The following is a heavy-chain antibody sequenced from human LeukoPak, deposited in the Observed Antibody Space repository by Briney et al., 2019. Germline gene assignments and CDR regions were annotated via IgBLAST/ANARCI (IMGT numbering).Heavy chain of an antibody. CDR3: ARLPGRSRVDP. V-gene: IGHV3-21*01. J-gene: IGHJ5*02. Sequence: GGSLRLSCAVSGFNFSSYSMNWVRQAPGKGLEWVSSISSSSSYIYYGDSVKGRFTISRDNAKNSLYLQMHSLRAEDTALYYCARLPGRSRVDPWGQGTLVTVSS. D-gene: IGHD3-10*01. CDR2: ISSSSSYI. CDR1: GFNFSSYS.